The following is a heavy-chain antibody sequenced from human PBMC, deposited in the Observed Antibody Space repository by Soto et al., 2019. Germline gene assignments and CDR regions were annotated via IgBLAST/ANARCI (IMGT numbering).Heavy chain of an antibody. J-gene: IGHJ6*02. Sequence: EVQLVECGGGLVKPGGSLRLSCAASGFTLSNYNMNWVRQAPGKGLEWVSSISSSSTYIYYADSVKGRFTISRDNAKSSLYLQMDSLRAEDTAVYYCARESDYGDYIYGMDVWGQGTTVTVSS. CDR1: GFTLSNYN. CDR3: ARESDYGDYIYGMDV. V-gene: IGHV3-21*01. D-gene: IGHD4-17*01. CDR2: ISSSSTYI.